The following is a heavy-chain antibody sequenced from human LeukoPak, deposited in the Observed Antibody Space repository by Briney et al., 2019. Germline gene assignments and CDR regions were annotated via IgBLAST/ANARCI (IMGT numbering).Heavy chain of an antibody. D-gene: IGHD3-10*01. V-gene: IGHV5-51*01. CDR1: GYNFTSYW. CDR2: IYPGDSDT. CDR3: ARGPAPITMVRVLAGAPGY. Sequence: GESLKISCKGSGYNFTSYWIGWVRQMPGKGLEWMGIIYPGDSDTRYSPSFQGQVTISADKSISTAYLQWSSLKASDTAMYYCARGPAPITMVRVLAGAPGYWGQGTLVTVSS. J-gene: IGHJ4*02.